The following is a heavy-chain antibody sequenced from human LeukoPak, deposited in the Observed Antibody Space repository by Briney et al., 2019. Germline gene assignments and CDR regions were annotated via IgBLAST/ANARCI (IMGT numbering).Heavy chain of an antibody. CDR2: IYHSGST. J-gene: IGHJ6*03. D-gene: IGHD4-11*01. CDR3: ARANDYPHYYYYMDV. V-gene: IGHV4-30-2*01. CDR1: GGSISSGGYY. Sequence: SETLSLTCTVSGGSISSGGYYWSWIRQPPGKGLEWIGYIYHSGSTYYNPSLKSRVTISVDRSKNQFSLKLSSVTAADTAVYYCARANDYPHYYYYMDVWGKGTTVTVSS.